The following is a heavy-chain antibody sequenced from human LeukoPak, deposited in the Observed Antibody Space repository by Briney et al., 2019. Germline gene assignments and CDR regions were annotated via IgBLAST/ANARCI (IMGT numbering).Heavy chain of an antibody. V-gene: IGHV3-23*01. J-gene: IGHJ4*02. CDR1: GFTFHYYA. D-gene: IGHD5-24*01. CDR2: ISGSGGGT. CDR3: AKKRWLHSPFDY. Sequence: GGSLRLSCAASGFTFHYYAMSWVRQAPGKGLEWVSAISGSGGGTYYADSVKGRFTISRDNSKNTLYLQMNSLRAEDTAVYYCAKKRWLHSPFDYWGQGTLVTVSS.